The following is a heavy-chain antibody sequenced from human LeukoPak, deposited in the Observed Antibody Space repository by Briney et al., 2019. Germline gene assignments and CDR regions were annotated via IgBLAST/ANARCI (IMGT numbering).Heavy chain of an antibody. CDR1: GFTFSSYA. V-gene: IGHV3-30*04. CDR2: ISYDGSNK. CDR3: AKAGRGIVVVIDFDY. J-gene: IGHJ4*02. D-gene: IGHD3-22*01. Sequence: GGSLRLSCAASGFTFSSYAMHWVRQTPGKGLEWVAVISYDGSNKYYADSVKGRFTISRDNSKNTLYLQMNSLRAEDTAVYYCAKAGRGIVVVIDFDYWGQGTLVTVSS.